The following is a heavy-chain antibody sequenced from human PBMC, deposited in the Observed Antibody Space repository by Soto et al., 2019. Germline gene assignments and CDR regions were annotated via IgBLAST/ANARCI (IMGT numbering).Heavy chain of an antibody. D-gene: IGHD3-3*01. Sequence: LRLSCAASGFIFRSYGMHWVRQAPGKGLEWVAMMWYDGSKEYYADSAKGRFTISRDNSKNALFLEMNSLTAEDTAIYYCARDGSGPQVRYFDLWGRGTLVTVSS. J-gene: IGHJ2*01. CDR3: ARDGSGPQVRYFDL. V-gene: IGHV3-33*02. CDR1: GFIFRSYG. CDR2: MWYDGSKE.